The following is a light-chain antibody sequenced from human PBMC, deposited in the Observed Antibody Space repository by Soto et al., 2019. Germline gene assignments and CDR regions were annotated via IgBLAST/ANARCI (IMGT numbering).Light chain of an antibody. J-gene: IGKJ1*01. CDR3: QHYNSYSEA. CDR2: KAS. CDR1: QTISSW. Sequence: DIEITQSPSTLSGSVGDRVTITCRASQTISSWLAWYQQTPGKPPKLLIYKASTLTSGVPSRFRGSGSGTEFTLTLSRLQPDDFATYYCQHYNSYSEAFGQGTKVDIK. V-gene: IGKV1-5*03.